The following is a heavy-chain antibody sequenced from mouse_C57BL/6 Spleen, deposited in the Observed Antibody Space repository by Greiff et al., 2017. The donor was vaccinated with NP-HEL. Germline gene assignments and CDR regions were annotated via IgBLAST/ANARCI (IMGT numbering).Heavy chain of an antibody. CDR3: ASLGGYYAMDY. CDR2: IYPGDGDT. D-gene: IGHD4-1*01. V-gene: IGHV1-82*01. Sequence: VQLQQSGPELVKPGASVKISCKASGYAFSSSWMNWVKQRPGKGLEWIGRIYPGDGDTNYNGKFKGKATLTADKSSSTAYMQLSSLTSEDSAVYFCASLGGYYAMDYWGQGTSVTVSS. J-gene: IGHJ4*01. CDR1: GYAFSSSW.